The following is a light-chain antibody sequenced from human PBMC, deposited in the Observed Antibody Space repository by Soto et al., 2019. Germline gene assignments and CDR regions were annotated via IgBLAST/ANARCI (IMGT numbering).Light chain of an antibody. CDR2: ECS. V-gene: IGLV2-23*01. CDR3: CSYAGSSTPVV. CDR1: SSDVGSYNL. J-gene: IGLJ2*01. Sequence: QSVLTQPASVSGAPGQSITISCTGTSSDVGSYNLVSWYQQHPGKAPKLMIYECSKRPSGVSDRFSGSKSGNTASLTISGLQAEDEADYYCCSYAGSSTPVVFGAGTKLTVL.